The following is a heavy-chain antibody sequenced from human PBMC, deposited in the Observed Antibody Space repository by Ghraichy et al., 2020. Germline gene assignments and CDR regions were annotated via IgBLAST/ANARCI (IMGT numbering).Heavy chain of an antibody. V-gene: IGHV4-61*01. Sequence: SESLSLTCSVSGASVSSGSFYWSWLRQSPGKGLEWIGYTFYTGTTTYNPSLKSRVTILKDTSKSQFSLKLSSVTAADTAVYSCAADRLDVGNFYSFDYWGQGILVTVSS. D-gene: IGHD4-11*01. CDR3: AADRLDVGNFYSFDY. J-gene: IGHJ4*02. CDR1: GASVSSGSFY. CDR2: TFYTGTT.